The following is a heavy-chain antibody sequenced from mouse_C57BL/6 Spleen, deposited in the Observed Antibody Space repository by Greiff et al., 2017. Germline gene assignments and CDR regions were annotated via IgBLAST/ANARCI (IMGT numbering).Heavy chain of an antibody. Sequence: EVKLMESGPGMVKPSQSLSLTCTVTGYSITSGYDWHWIRHFPGNKLEWMGYISYSGSTNYNPSLKSRISITHDTSKNHFFLKLNSVTTEDTATYYCAREETYYYGSSYVGYFDVWGTGTTVTVSS. CDR3: AREETYYYGSSYVGYFDV. D-gene: IGHD1-1*01. V-gene: IGHV3-1*01. CDR2: ISYSGST. CDR1: GYSITSGYD. J-gene: IGHJ1*03.